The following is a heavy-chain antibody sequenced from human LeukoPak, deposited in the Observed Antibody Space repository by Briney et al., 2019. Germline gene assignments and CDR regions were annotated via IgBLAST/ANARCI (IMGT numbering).Heavy chain of an antibody. CDR3: ARASSGSFYYFDY. D-gene: IGHD3-22*01. V-gene: IGHV4-59*12. CDR1: GGSISSYY. J-gene: IGHJ4*02. CDR2: IYYSGST. Sequence: SETLSLTCTVSGGSISSYYWSWIRQPPGKGLEWIGYIYYSGSTNYNPSLKSRVTISVDTSKKQFSLKLSSVTAADTAVYYCARASSGSFYYFDYWGQGTLVTVSS.